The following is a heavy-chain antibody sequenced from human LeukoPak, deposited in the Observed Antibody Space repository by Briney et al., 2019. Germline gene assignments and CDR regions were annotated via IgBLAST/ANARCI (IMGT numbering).Heavy chain of an antibody. Sequence: ASVKVSCKASGYTFTSYGISWGRQAPGQGVEWMGRISAYNGNTNYAQKLQGRVTMTTDTSTSTAYMELRSLTSDDTAVYYCARVFTMVRGVIIALDYWGQGTLVPVSS. CDR2: ISAYNGNT. CDR3: ARVFTMVRGVIIALDY. CDR1: GYTFTSYG. V-gene: IGHV1-18*01. D-gene: IGHD3-10*01. J-gene: IGHJ4*02.